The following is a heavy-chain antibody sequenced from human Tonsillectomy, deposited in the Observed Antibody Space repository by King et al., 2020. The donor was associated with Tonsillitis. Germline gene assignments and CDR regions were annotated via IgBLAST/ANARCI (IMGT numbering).Heavy chain of an antibody. CDR2: IYHSGST. V-gene: IGHV4-38-2*01. CDR1: GYSISSGYY. D-gene: IGHD6-13*01. J-gene: IGHJ4*02. CDR3: ARVQTAAERNFDY. Sequence: QLQESGPGLVKPSETLSLTCAVSGYSISSGYYWGWIRQPPGKGLEWIGSIYHSGSTYYNPSLKSRVTISVDTSKNQFSLKLSSVTAADTAVYYCARVQTAAERNFDYWGQGTLVTVSS.